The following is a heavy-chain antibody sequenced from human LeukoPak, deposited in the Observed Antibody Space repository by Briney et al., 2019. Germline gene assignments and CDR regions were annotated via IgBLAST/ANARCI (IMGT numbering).Heavy chain of an antibody. Sequence: ASVKVSCKASGYTFTSYYMHWVRQAPGQGLEWMGIINPSGGSTSYAQKFQGRVTMTRDTSTSTVYMELSSLRSEDTAVYYCARDFGSGGSCYPAGCDWGQGTLVTVSS. V-gene: IGHV1-46*01. CDR2: INPSGGST. CDR1: GYTFTSYY. J-gene: IGHJ4*02. D-gene: IGHD2-15*01. CDR3: ARDFGSGGSCYPAGCD.